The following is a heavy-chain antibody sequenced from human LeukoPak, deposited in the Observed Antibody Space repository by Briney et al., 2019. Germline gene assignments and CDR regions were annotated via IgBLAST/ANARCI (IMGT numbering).Heavy chain of an antibody. CDR3: AGYGDYAEIFDY. CDR2: IYYSGST. D-gene: IGHD4-17*01. CDR1: GGSISSSSYY. J-gene: IGHJ4*02. V-gene: IGHV4-39*07. Sequence: PSETLSLTCTVSGGSISSSSYYWGWIRQPPGKGLEWIGSIYYSGSTYYNPSLKSRVTISVDTSKNQFSLKLSSVTAADTAVYYCAGYGDYAEIFDYWGQGTLVTVSS.